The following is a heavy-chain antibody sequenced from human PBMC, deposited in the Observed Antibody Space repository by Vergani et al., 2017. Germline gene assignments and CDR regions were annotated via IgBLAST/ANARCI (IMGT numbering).Heavy chain of an antibody. CDR3: ASWSVDIVVVPADIRLGDAFDI. CDR2: IYHSGST. V-gene: IGHV4-38-2*02. D-gene: IGHD2-2*03. Sequence: QVQLQESGPGLVKPSETLSLTCTVSGYSISSGYYWGWIRQPPGKGLEWIGSIYHSGSTYYNPSLKSRVTISVDTSKNQFSLRLSSVTAADTAVYYCASWSVDIVVVPADIRLGDAFDIWGQGTMVTVSS. CDR1: GYSISSGYY. J-gene: IGHJ3*02.